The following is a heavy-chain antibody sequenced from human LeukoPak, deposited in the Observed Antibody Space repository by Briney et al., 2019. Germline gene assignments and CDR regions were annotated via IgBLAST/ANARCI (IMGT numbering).Heavy chain of an antibody. CDR2: IYPGDSDT. Sequence: GESLKISCKGSGYSFTSYWIGWVRQMPGKGLEWMGIIYPGDSDTRYSPSFQGQVTISADKSISTAYLQWSSLKASDTAMYYCARHIEHYYGSGSYFDYWGQGTLVTVSS. J-gene: IGHJ4*02. CDR3: ARHIEHYYGSGSYFDY. D-gene: IGHD3-10*01. CDR1: GYSFTSYW. V-gene: IGHV5-51*01.